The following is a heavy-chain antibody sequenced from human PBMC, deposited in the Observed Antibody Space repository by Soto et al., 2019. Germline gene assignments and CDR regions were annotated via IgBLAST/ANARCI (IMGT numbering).Heavy chain of an antibody. CDR3: ARVYYYGLGRGRSMDV. Sequence: QVQLQESGPGLVKPSETLSLTCTVSGDSVSSGDFYWTWIRQPPGKGLEWIAYIYKSGSTTYNPPLNSRVPITXXTXKXXFSLKLSSLTAADTAVYYCARVYYYGLGRGRSMDVWGQGTMVTVSS. D-gene: IGHD3-10*01. CDR1: GDSVSSGDFY. V-gene: IGHV4-61*08. CDR2: IYKSGST. J-gene: IGHJ6*02.